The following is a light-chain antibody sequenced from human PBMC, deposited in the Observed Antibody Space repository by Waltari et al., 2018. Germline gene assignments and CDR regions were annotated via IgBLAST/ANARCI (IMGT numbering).Light chain of an antibody. J-gene: IGKJ2*01. CDR3: QQYNSSPYT. Sequence: DIQMTQSPSSLSASVGDRVTITCRASLGISNGLDWFQQKPGKPPKSLIYATSSLQSGVPSKFSGSGPATHFTPTSSSLHHEDFATYCCQQYNSSPYTFGQGTKLEI. V-gene: IGKV1-16*02. CDR2: ATS. CDR1: LGISNG.